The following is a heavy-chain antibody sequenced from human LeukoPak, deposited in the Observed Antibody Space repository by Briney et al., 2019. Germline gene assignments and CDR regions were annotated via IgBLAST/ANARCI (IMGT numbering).Heavy chain of an antibody. CDR3: ARDNSRNSRGWWFDP. D-gene: IGHD4-23*01. CDR2: INPSGGST. J-gene: IGHJ5*02. V-gene: IGHV1-46*03. CDR1: GYTFTSYY. Sequence: ASVKVSCKASGYTFTSYYMHWVRQAPGQGLEWMGIINPSGGSTSYAQKFQGRVTMTRDTSTSTVYMELSSLRSEDTAVYYCARDNSRNSRGWWFDPWGQGTLVTVSS.